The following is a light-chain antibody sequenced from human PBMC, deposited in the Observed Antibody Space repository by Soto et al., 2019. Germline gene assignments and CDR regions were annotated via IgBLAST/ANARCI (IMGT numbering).Light chain of an antibody. Sequence: DIVMTQSPDSVAVSLGERATISCESSQSILYPSTNRNYVAWYQQKAGQPPKLLIYGASTREPGVPDRFRGSGSGTTFTFTISSLQAEDVAIYYCQQYYTPPPTFGGGTKVEIK. J-gene: IGKJ4*01. CDR2: GAS. CDR3: QQYYTPPPT. CDR1: QSILYPSTNRNY. V-gene: IGKV4-1*01.